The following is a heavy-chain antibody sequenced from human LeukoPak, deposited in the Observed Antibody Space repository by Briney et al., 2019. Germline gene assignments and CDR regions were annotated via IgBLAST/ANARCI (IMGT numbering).Heavy chain of an antibody. CDR2: IKNDGSVK. CDR1: GFSFDNYW. V-gene: IGHV3-7*03. CDR3: TRARDAD. J-gene: IGHJ4*02. D-gene: IGHD5-24*01. Sequence: GGSLRLSCEASGFSFDNYWMSWVRQAPGKALEWVANIKNDGSVKSYVNSVKGRFTISRDNAKNSVFLQMNSLRVDDTAVYYCTRARDADWGQGTLVTVSS.